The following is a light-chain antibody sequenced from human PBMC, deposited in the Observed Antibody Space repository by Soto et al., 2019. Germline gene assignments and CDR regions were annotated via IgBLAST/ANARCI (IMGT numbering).Light chain of an antibody. J-gene: IGKJ4*01. CDR1: QSVSSN. CDR3: QQYNDWPLT. CDR2: GAS. Sequence: EIVTTQSPATLSVSPGERATLSCRASQSVSSNLAWYQQKRGQAPRLLIYGASTRATGLPDRISGSGSGTEFTLTISSLQSEDFALYYCQQYNDWPLTFGGGTKVEIK. V-gene: IGKV3-15*01.